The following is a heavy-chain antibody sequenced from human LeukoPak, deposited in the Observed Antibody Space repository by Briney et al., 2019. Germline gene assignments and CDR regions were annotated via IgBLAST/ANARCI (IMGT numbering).Heavy chain of an antibody. CDR3: AKDPGSTSGSSFFDY. J-gene: IGHJ4*02. V-gene: IGHV3-23*01. CDR2: INNSGGST. D-gene: IGHD6-19*01. CDR1: GFTLSAYA. Sequence: GGSLRLSCAASGFTLSAYAMTWVRQAPGKGLEWVPSINNSGGSTYYADSVKGRFTISRDNSKNTLYLQMNSLRVEDTAVYYCAKDPGSTSGSSFFDYWGQGTLVTVSS.